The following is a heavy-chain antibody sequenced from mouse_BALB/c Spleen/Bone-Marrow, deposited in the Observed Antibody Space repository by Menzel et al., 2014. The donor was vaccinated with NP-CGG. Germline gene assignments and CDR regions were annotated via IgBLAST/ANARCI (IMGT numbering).Heavy chain of an antibody. CDR3: TRGEDY. CDR2: IDPANGNT. Sequence: VQLQQSGAELAKPGASVKLSCTGSGFNIKDTFMHWVKQRPEQGLEWIGRIDPANGNTKYDPKFQGKATITADTSSNTAYLHLTSLTSEDTAVYYCTRGEDYWGKGTTLAVSS. V-gene: IGHV14-3*02. CDR1: GFNIKDTF. J-gene: IGHJ2*01.